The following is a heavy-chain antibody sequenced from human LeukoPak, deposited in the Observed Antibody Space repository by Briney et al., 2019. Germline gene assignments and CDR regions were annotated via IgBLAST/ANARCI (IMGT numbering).Heavy chain of an antibody. D-gene: IGHD3-22*01. V-gene: IGHV3-64*01. J-gene: IGHJ4*02. CDR3: ARGNSSGYYYY. CDR1: AFTFSIYS. Sequence: GGSLRLSCAASAFTFSIYSMNCVRQAPGKGLEYVSEISSNGGRTYYANSVKGRFTISRDNSKNTLYLQMGSLRAEDMAVYYCARGNSSGYYYYWGQGTLVTVSS. CDR2: ISSNGGRT.